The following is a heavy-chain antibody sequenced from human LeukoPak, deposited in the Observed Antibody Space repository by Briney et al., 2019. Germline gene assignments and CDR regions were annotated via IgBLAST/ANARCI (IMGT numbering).Heavy chain of an antibody. V-gene: IGHV1-2*06. Sequence: ASVKVSCKASGYTFTGYYMHWVRQAPGQGLEWMGRINPNSGGTNYARKFQGRVTMTRDTSISTDYMELSRLRSDDTAVYSCARGTTAMANDYWGHGTLVTVSS. CDR1: GYTFTGYY. D-gene: IGHD5-18*01. J-gene: IGHJ4*01. CDR2: INPNSGGT. CDR3: ARGTTAMANDY.